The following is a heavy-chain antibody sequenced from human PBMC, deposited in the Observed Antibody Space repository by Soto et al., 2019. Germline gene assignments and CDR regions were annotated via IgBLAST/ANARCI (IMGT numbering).Heavy chain of an antibody. CDR3: ARVTMVRGFITPKYYFDY. V-gene: IGHV4-31*03. D-gene: IGHD3-10*01. J-gene: IGHJ4*02. CDR2: IYYSGST. Sequence: QVQLQESGPGLVKPSQTLSLTCTVSGGSISSGGYYWSWIRQHTGKGLGWIGYIYYSGSTYYNPSLKSRVTISVDTSKNQWSMKRSSVTAADTAVYYWARVTMVRGFITPKYYFDYWGQGALVTVSS. CDR1: GGSISSGGYY.